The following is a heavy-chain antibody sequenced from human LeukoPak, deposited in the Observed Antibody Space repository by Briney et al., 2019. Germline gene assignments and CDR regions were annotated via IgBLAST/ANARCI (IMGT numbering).Heavy chain of an antibody. CDR3: AKDSSYYYDSGGDWFDP. J-gene: IGHJ5*02. CDR2: ISGSGGNT. Sequence: PGGSLRLSCAASGFTFSSYAMSWVRQAPGKGLEWVSGISGSGGNTYYADSVKGRSTISRDNSKNTLYLQMNSLRAEDTAVYYCAKDSSYYYDSGGDWFDPWGQGTLVTVSS. V-gene: IGHV3-23*01. CDR1: GFTFSSYA. D-gene: IGHD3-22*01.